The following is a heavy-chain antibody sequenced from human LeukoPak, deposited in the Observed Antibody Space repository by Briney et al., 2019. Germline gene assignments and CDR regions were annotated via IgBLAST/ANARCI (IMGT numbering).Heavy chain of an antibody. J-gene: IGHJ4*02. CDR2: INHSGST. CDR1: GGSFSGYY. V-gene: IGHV4-34*01. Sequence: SETLSLTCAVYGGSFSGYYWSWIRQPPGKGLEWIGEINHSGSTNYNPSLKSRVTISVDTSKNQFSLKLSSVTAADTAVYYCARGRKNELYDILTGSLGYFDYWGQGTLVTVSS. D-gene: IGHD3-9*01. CDR3: ARGRKNELYDILTGSLGYFDY.